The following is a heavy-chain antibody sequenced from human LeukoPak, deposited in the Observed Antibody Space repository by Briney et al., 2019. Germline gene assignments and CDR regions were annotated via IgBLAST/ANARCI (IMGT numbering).Heavy chain of an antibody. CDR1: GFTFSSYA. CDR2: ISSSSSTI. D-gene: IGHD3-10*01. Sequence: GGSLRLSCAASGFTFSSYAMSWVRQAPGKGLEWVSYISSSSSTIYYADSVKGRFTISRDNAKNSLYLQMNSLRAEDTAVYYCARDLEEVRGVIDYWGQGTLVTVSS. CDR3: ARDLEEVRGVIDY. J-gene: IGHJ4*02. V-gene: IGHV3-48*04.